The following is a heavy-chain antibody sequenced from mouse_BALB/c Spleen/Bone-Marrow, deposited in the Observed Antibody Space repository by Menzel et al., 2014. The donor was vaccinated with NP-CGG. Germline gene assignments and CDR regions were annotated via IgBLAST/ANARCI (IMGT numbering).Heavy chain of an antibody. CDR3: ARSNWIYYFDY. Sequence: EVQVVESGGGLVQPGGSRKLSCAASGFTFSSFGVHWVRQAPEKGLEWVAYISSGSSTIYYADTVKGRFTISRDNPKNTLFLQMTSLRSEDTAMYYCARSNWIYYFDYWGQGTTLTVSS. CDR2: ISSGSSTI. V-gene: IGHV5-17*02. J-gene: IGHJ2*01. CDR1: GFTFSSFG. D-gene: IGHD4-1*01.